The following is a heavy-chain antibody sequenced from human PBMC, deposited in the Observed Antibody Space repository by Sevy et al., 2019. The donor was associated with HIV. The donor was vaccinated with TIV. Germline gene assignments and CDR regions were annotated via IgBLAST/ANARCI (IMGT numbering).Heavy chain of an antibody. J-gene: IGHJ4*02. CDR1: GGSISSSSYY. Sequence: SETLSLTCTVSGGSISSSSYYWGWISQPPGKGLEWIGSIYYSGSTYYNPSLKSRVTISVDTSKNQFSLKLSSVTAADTAVYYCARHVMFSRTYYYDSSGYSGIYYFDYWGQGTLVTVSS. CDR2: IYYSGST. V-gene: IGHV4-39*01. D-gene: IGHD3-22*01. CDR3: ARHVMFSRTYYYDSSGYSGIYYFDY.